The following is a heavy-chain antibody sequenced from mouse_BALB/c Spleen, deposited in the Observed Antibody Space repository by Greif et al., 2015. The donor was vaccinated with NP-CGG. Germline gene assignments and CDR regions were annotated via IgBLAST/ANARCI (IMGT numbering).Heavy chain of an antibody. Sequence: VQLKESGPELVKPGASVKMSCKASGYTFTSYVMHWVKQKPGQGLEWIGYINPYNDGTKYDEKFKGKTTLTSDKSSSTAYMELSSLTSEDSAVYYCARGFTTVMDYWGQGTSVTVSS. CDR1: GYTFTSYV. CDR2: INPYNDGT. D-gene: IGHD1-1*01. J-gene: IGHJ4*01. V-gene: IGHV1-14*01. CDR3: ARGFTTVMDY.